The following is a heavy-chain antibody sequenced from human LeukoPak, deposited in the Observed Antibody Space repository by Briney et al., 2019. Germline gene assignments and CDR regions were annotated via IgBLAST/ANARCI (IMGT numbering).Heavy chain of an antibody. J-gene: IGHJ4*02. CDR2: IWYGGSNK. CDR3: AKDSSMVRGDYDYFDY. V-gene: IGHV3-33*06. CDR1: GFTFNSYG. Sequence: GGSLRLSCAASGFTFNSYGMHWVRQAPGKGLEWVAVIWYGGSNKYYADSVKGRFAISRDNSKNTLYLQMNSLRSEDTAVYYCAKDSSMVRGDYDYFDYWGQGTLVTVSS. D-gene: IGHD3-10*01.